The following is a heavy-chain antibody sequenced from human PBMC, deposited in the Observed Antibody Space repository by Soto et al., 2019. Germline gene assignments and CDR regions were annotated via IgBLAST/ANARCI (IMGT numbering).Heavy chain of an antibody. CDR3: ASAAADGTWFAVYYGIDV. CDR2: INPNSGGA. J-gene: IGHJ6*02. V-gene: IGHV1-2*04. CDR1: GYTFTGYY. Sequence: ASVKVSCKASGYTFTGYYMHWVRQAPGQGLEWMGWINPNSGGANYAQKFQGWVTMTRDTSISTAYMELSRLRSDDTAVYYCASAAADGTWFAVYYGIDVWGQGTTVTVSS. D-gene: IGHD6-13*01.